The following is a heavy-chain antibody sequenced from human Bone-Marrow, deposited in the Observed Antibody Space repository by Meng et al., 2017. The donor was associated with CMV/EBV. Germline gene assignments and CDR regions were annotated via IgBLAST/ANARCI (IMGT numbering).Heavy chain of an antibody. D-gene: IGHD6-6*01. Sequence: SVKVSCKASGGTFSSYSISWVRQAPGQGLEWMGRIIPILGIANYAQKFQGRVTITADKSTSTAYMELSRLRSDDTAVYYCARGLYSSSSEMGYWGQGTLVTVSS. J-gene: IGHJ4*02. CDR1: GGTFSSYS. CDR2: IIPILGIA. V-gene: IGHV1-69*02. CDR3: ARGLYSSSSEMGY.